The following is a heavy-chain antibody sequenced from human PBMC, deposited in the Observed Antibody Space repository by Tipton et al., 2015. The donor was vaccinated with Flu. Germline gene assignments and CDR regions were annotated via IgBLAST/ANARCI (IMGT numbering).Heavy chain of an antibody. CDR2: IHSGGRT. CDR3: ARVNSRGLDYYYGMDV. D-gene: IGHD3-22*01. V-gene: IGHV3-53*01. CDR1: GFTVSSSF. Sequence: SLRLSCAASGFTVSSSFMSRVRQAPGKGPEWVSVIHSGGRTYDADSLKGRFTVSRDNSKNTLYLQMNSLRAEDTAVYYCARVNSRGLDYYYGMDVWGQGTTVTVSS. J-gene: IGHJ6*02.